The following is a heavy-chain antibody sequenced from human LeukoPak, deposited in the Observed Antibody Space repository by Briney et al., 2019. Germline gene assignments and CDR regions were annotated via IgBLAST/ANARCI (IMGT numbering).Heavy chain of an antibody. CDR2: INPNSGGT. Sequence: ASVKVSCKASGYTFTGYYMHWVRQAPGQGLEWMGWINPNSGGTNYAQRFQGRVTVTRDTSISTAYMELSRLRSDDTAVYYCARDSSRSHYYDSSGYYFNNWFDPWGQGTLVTVSS. CDR3: ARDSSRSHYYDSSGYYFNNWFDP. V-gene: IGHV1-2*02. D-gene: IGHD3-22*01. CDR1: GYTFTGYY. J-gene: IGHJ5*02.